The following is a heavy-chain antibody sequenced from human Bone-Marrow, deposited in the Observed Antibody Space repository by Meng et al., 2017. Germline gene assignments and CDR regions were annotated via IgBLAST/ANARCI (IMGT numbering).Heavy chain of an antibody. CDR1: GFTFSSYA. Sequence: SCAASGFTFSSYAMHWVRQAPGKGLEWVAVISYDGSNKYYADSVKGRFTISRDNSKNTLYLQMNSLRAEDTAVYYCARDTHLDGSGRLMDVWGQGTTVTVSS. D-gene: IGHD3-10*01. CDR3: ARDTHLDGSGRLMDV. V-gene: IGHV3-30*01. CDR2: ISYDGSNK. J-gene: IGHJ6*02.